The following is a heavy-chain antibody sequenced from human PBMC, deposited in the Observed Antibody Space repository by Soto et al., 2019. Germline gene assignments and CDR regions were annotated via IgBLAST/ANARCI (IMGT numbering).Heavy chain of an antibody. J-gene: IGHJ6*02. Sequence: SETLSLTCTVSGGSISSSSYYWGWIRQPPGKGLEWIGSIYYSGSTYYNPSLKSRVTISVDTSKNQFSLKLSSVTAADTAVYYCARDGALGENYYYYGMDVWGQATTVTVSS. V-gene: IGHV4-39*02. CDR3: ARDGALGENYYYYGMDV. D-gene: IGHD3-16*01. CDR2: IYYSGST. CDR1: GGSISSSSYY.